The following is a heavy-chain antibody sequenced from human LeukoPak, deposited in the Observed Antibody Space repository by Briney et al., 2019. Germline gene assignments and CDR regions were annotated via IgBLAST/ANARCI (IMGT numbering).Heavy chain of an antibody. CDR3: ATGPRSVWDYFDY. J-gene: IGHJ4*02. D-gene: IGHD2-8*01. Sequence: ASVKVSCKVSGYTLTELSMHWVRQAPGKGLGWMGGFDPEDGETIYAQKFQGRVTMTEDTSTDTAYMELSSLRSEDAAVYYCATGPRSVWDYFDYWGQGTLVTVSS. V-gene: IGHV1-24*01. CDR2: FDPEDGET. CDR1: GYTLTELS.